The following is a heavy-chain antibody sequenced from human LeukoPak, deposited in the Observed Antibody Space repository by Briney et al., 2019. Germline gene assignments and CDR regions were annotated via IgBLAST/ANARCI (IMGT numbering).Heavy chain of an antibody. Sequence: PSQTLSLTCALSIDFLNDYYWIGVRQPAGRGREGIGQSHISGDTKYKPSLQSRLTMSVDTSRNQLSLELNFVTAADTATYYCARRDFTSAGDFDFWGPGTLVTVSS. J-gene: IGHJ4*02. CDR1: IDFLNDYY. V-gene: IGHV4-59*10. CDR2: SHISGDT. CDR3: ARRDFTSAGDFDF. D-gene: IGHD3-10*01.